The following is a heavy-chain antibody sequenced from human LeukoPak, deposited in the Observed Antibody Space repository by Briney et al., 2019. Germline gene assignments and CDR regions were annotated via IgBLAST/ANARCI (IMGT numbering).Heavy chain of an antibody. CDR3: ARGGGFDFWADYYYYMDV. V-gene: IGHV1-69*05. J-gene: IGHJ6*03. CDR1: GGTSSSYA. Sequence: ASVKVSCKASGGTSSSYAISWVRQAPGQGLEWMGGIIPIFGTANYAQKFQGRVTITTDESTSTAYMELSSLRSEDTAVYYCARGGGFDFWADYYYYMDVWGKGTTVTVSS. CDR2: IIPIFGTA. D-gene: IGHD3/OR15-3a*01.